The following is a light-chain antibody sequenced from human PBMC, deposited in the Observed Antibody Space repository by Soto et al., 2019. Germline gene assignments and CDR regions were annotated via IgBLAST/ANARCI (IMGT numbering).Light chain of an antibody. V-gene: IGKV1-5*03. CDR3: QQYHSYPA. J-gene: IGKJ1*01. CDR2: KAS. Sequence: DIQMTQSPSTLSASVGDRVTITCRASQSISSWLAWYQQKPGKAPKLLIYKASSLESGVPSRFSGSGSGTEFTLTISSLQPDDFATYYCQQYHSYPAFGQGTKVEI. CDR1: QSISSW.